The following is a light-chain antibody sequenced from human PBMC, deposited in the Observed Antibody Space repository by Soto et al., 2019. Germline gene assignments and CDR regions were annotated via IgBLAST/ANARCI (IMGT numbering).Light chain of an antibody. CDR3: QQYGSSLFVT. CDR2: RAS. V-gene: IGKV3-15*01. Sequence: EIVMTQSPATLAVSPGETATLSCKASQSLSGNLAWYQQKPGQAPRLLIFRASTRATGVPARFSGSGSGTEFTLTISRLEPEDFAVYYCQQYGSSLFVTFGQGTKVDIK. CDR1: QSLSGN. J-gene: IGKJ1*01.